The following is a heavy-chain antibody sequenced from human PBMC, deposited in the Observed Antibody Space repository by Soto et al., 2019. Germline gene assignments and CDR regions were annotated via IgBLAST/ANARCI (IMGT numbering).Heavy chain of an antibody. CDR1: GGSISSGDYY. D-gene: IGHD5-12*01. CDR3: VRDVYSAYNLVYYGMDV. CDR2: IYYSGSA. Sequence: SETLSLTCTVSGGSISSGDYYWSWIRQPPGKGLEWIGYIYYSGSAHYNPSLKSRVTISVDTSKNQFSLKLSSVTAADTAVYYCVRDVYSAYNLVYYGMDVWGQGTTVTVSS. J-gene: IGHJ6*02. V-gene: IGHV4-30-4*01.